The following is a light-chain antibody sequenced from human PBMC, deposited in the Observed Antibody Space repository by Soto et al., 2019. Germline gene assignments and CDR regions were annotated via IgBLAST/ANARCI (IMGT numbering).Light chain of an antibody. J-gene: IGLJ2*01. CDR3: QTWGTDVV. CDR2: LNSDGSH. V-gene: IGLV4-69*01. CDR1: SGHSSYA. Sequence: QSVLTQSPSASASLGASVKLTCTLSSGHSSYAIAWHQQQPEKGPRYLMKLNSDGSHSKGDGIPDRFSGSSSGAERYLTISSLQSEDEAEYYCQTWGTDVVFGGGIKLTVL.